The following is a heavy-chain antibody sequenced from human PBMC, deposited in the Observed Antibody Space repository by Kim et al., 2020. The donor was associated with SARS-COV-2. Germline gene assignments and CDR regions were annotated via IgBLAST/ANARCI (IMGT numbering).Heavy chain of an antibody. D-gene: IGHD3-22*01. J-gene: IGHJ4*02. CDR3: ARDRQNYYDSSGYYW. CDR2: ISSSSSYI. Sequence: GGSLRLSCAASGFTFSSYSMNWVRQAPGKGLEWVSSISSSSSYIYYADSVKGRFTISRDNAKNSLYLQMNSLRAEDTAVYYCARDRQNYYDSSGYYWGGQGTLVTVSS. CDR1: GFTFSSYS. V-gene: IGHV3-21*01.